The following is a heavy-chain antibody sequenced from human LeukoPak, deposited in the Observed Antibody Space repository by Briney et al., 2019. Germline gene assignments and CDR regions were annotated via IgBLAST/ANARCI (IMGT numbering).Heavy chain of an antibody. V-gene: IGHV3-21*04. CDR1: GFTFSSYD. J-gene: IGHJ4*02. D-gene: IGHD3-10*01. CDR3: ASSWGGSYYLGFDY. CDR2: ISSSSNYI. Sequence: GGSLRLSCAASGFTFSSYDMNWVRQAPGKGLEWVSSISSSSNYIHYADSVKGRFTISRDNAKNSLYLQMNSLRAEDTALYYCASSWGGSYYLGFDYWGQGTLVTVPS.